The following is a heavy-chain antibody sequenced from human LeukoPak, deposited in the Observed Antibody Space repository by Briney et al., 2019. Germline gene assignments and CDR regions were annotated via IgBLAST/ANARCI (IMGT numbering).Heavy chain of an antibody. Sequence: GASVKVSCKASGYTFTSYDINWVRQATGQGLEWMGWMNPNSGNTGYAQKFQGRVTMTRNTSISTAYMELSSLRSDDTAVYYCARAYTTVTYPSDYWGQGTLVTVSS. V-gene: IGHV1-8*01. D-gene: IGHD4-17*01. CDR3: ARAYTTVTYPSDY. CDR1: GYTFTSYD. CDR2: MNPNSGNT. J-gene: IGHJ4*02.